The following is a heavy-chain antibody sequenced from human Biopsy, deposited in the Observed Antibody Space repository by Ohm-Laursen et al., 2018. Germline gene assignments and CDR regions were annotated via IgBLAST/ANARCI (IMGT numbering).Heavy chain of an antibody. Sequence: SLRLSCAACGFGFNLYEMNWVGQAAGRGMEWTSYIYGGGRRVSYADSVKGRFTISRDNAQNSLYLHMNSLRAEDTAVYYCARLNSGTYDASDLWGQGTMVIVSS. CDR1: GFGFNLYE. V-gene: IGHV3-48*03. J-gene: IGHJ3*01. CDR3: ARLNSGTYDASDL. D-gene: IGHD1-26*01. CDR2: IYGGGRRV.